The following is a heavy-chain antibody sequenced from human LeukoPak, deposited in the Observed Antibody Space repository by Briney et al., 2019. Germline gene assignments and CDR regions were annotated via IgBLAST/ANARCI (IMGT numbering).Heavy chain of an antibody. D-gene: IGHD2-2*01. CDR3: ASFLPAAHGLSWFGP. CDR2: ISWNSGSI. V-gene: IGHV3-9*01. Sequence: PGGSLRLSCAASGFTFDDYAMHWVRQAPGKGLEWVSGISWNSGSIGYADSVKGRFTISRDNAKNSLYLQMNSLRAEDTAVYYCASFLPAAHGLSWFGPWGQGTLVTVSS. CDR1: GFTFDDYA. J-gene: IGHJ5*02.